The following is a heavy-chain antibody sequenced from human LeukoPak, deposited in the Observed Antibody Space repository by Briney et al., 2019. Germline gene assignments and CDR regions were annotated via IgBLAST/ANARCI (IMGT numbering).Heavy chain of an antibody. CDR2: ISSSSSYI. D-gene: IGHD4-17*01. CDR1: GFTFSSYS. CDR3: ARDPTVTTGYYYYMDV. J-gene: IGHJ6*03. V-gene: IGHV3-21*01. Sequence: GGSLRLSCAASGFTFSSYSMNWVRQAPGKGLEGVSSISSSSSYIYYADSVKGRFTISRDNAKNSLYLQMNSLRAEDTAVYYCARDPTVTTGYYYYMDVWGKGTTVTVSS.